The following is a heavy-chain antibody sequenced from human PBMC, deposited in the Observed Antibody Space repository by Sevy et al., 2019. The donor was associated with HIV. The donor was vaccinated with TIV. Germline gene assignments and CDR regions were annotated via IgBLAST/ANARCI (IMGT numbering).Heavy chain of an antibody. CDR1: GFSFSSYW. D-gene: IGHD3-22*01. CDR2: IKQDESEK. CDR3: AKGSSGFFDY. J-gene: IGHJ4*02. V-gene: IGHV3-7*01. Sequence: GGSLRLSCAASGFSFSSYWMHWVRQAPGKGLEWVSNIKQDESEKYYVASLKDRFTISRDNANNSVYLQMNSLRPEDTGIYYGAKGSSGFFDYWGQGTPVTVSS.